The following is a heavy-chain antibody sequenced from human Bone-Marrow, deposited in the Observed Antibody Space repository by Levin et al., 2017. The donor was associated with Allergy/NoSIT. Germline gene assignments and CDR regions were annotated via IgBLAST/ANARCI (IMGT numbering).Heavy chain of an antibody. CDR3: ARGPPVDYYDRSGFYYPFDH. D-gene: IGHD3-22*01. V-gene: IGHV4-34*01. J-gene: IGHJ4*02. Sequence: SSETLSLTCTVYGGSFSDYYWSWIRQAPGKGLEWIGEINHSGSTNYNPSLKSRVTITVDTSENHFSLRLNSVTAADTAVFYCARGPPVDYYDRSGFYYPFDHWGQGTLVTVSS. CDR2: INHSGST. CDR1: GGSFSDYY.